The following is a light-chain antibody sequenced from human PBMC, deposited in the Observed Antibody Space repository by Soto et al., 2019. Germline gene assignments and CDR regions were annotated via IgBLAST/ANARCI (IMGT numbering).Light chain of an antibody. V-gene: IGLV2-14*01. Sequence: QSVLTQPASVSGSPGQSSAISCTGSSGDVGIYNYVSWYQQHPGKVPKLIIYEVTNWPSGVSNRFSGSKSGNTASLTISGLQAEDEADYYCSSYTTSSTRVFGTGTKVTVL. CDR2: EVT. CDR3: SSYTTSSTRV. CDR1: SGDVGIYNY. J-gene: IGLJ1*01.